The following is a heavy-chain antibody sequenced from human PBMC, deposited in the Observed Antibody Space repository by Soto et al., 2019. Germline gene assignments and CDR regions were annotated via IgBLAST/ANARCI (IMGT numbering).Heavy chain of an antibody. V-gene: IGHV1-69*01. D-gene: IGHD2-8*01. CDR3: ARDEASAYCTNGVCYFPGTFDY. CDR2: IIPIFGTA. Sequence: QVQLVQSGAEVKKLGSSVKVSCKASGGTFSSYAISWVRQAPGQGLEWMGGIIPIFGTANYAQKFQGRVTITADESTSTAYMELSSLRSEDTAVYYCARDEASAYCTNGVCYFPGTFDYWGQGTLVTVSS. J-gene: IGHJ4*02. CDR1: GGTFSSYA.